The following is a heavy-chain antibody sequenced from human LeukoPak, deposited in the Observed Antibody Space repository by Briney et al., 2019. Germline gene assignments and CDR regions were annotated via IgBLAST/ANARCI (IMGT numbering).Heavy chain of an antibody. CDR2: VYPADSDA. D-gene: IGHD6-13*01. V-gene: IGHV5-51*01. Sequence: GESLKISCRGSGYSFPNYWIGWVRQLPGKGLEYMGVVYPADSDATYSPSFQGQVTFSADKSISTAYLQWSSLKASDTAMYYCARARGYSSRLDYWGQGTLVTVSS. J-gene: IGHJ4*02. CDR1: GYSFPNYW. CDR3: ARARGYSSRLDY.